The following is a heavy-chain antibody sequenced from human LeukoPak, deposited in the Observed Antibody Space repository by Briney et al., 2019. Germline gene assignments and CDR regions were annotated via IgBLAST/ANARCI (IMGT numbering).Heavy chain of an antibody. J-gene: IGHJ5*02. Sequence: SETLSLTCTVSGGSISSSSYYWGWILQPPGKGLEWIGSIYYSGSTYYNPSLKSRVTISVDTSKNQFSLKLSSVTAADTAVYYCARVVSDFWSGYNWFDPWGQGTLVTVSS. CDR2: IYYSGST. V-gene: IGHV4-39*07. D-gene: IGHD3-3*01. CDR3: ARVVSDFWSGYNWFDP. CDR1: GGSISSSSYY.